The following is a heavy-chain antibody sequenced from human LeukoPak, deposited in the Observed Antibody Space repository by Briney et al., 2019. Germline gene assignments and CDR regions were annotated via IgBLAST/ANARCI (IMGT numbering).Heavy chain of an antibody. D-gene: IGHD2-15*01. CDR3: ARVSSGFVVAATGWFDY. CDR1: GGSISSYY. CDR2: IYYSGST. V-gene: IGHV4-59*01. J-gene: IGHJ4*02. Sequence: SETLSLTCTVSGGSISSYYWSWIRQPPGKGLEWIGYIYYSGSTNYNPSLKSRVTISVDTSKNQFSLKLSSVTAADTAVYYCARVSSGFVVAATGWFDYWGQGTLATVSS.